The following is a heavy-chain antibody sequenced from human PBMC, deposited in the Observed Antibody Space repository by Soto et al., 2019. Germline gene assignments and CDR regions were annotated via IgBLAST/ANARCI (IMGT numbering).Heavy chain of an antibody. CDR3: ARAGGTTVTGLWHFDS. CDR1: GFTFNTYS. CDR2: IWYDGTQK. D-gene: IGHD4-17*01. Sequence: QVQLEESGGGVVQPGRSLRLSCEASGFTFNTYSMHWVRQPPGKGLEWLAAIWYDGTQKYYADSVKGQFIISRDNSKKPLYLEMNRLRAEATAVYYCARAGGTTVTGLWHFDSWGQGTLVTVSS. V-gene: IGHV3-33*01. J-gene: IGHJ4*02.